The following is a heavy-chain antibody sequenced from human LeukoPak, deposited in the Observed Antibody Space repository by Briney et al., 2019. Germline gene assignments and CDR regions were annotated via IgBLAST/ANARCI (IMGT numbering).Heavy chain of an antibody. V-gene: IGHV3-48*02. J-gene: IGHJ4*02. CDR1: GFTFTDYS. CDR3: ARGSFGVFDY. CDR2: MNSDGSHI. D-gene: IGHD3-10*01. Sequence: GGSLRLSCAASGFTFTDYSKNWVRQAPGKGLEWVSSMNSDGSHIYHAGSVEGRFTISRDNARNSLYLQMNGLRDEDTAVYYCARGSFGVFDYWGQGILVTVSS.